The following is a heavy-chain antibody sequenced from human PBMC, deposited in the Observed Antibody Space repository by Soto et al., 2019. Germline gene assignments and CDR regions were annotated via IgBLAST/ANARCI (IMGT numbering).Heavy chain of an antibody. V-gene: IGHV3-23*01. CDR3: AKAPLLCRYSSGWYLL. J-gene: IGHJ4*02. D-gene: IGHD6-19*01. CDR1: GFTFSSYS. Sequence: EVQLLESGGGLVQPGGSLRLSCAASGFTFSSYSMGWVRQAPGKGLEWVSASSGSGGSTYYADTVKGRFTISRDNSKNKLYLQMNSLRAEDTAVYYCAKAPLLCRYSSGWYLLWGQGTLVTVSS. CDR2: SSGSGGST.